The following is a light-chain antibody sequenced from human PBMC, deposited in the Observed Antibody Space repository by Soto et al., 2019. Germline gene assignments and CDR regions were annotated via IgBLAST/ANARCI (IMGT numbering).Light chain of an antibody. J-gene: IGKJ5*01. CDR2: DAS. CDR1: QSITNRY. Sequence: EIVLTQSPGTLSLSPGERATLSCRASQSITNRYIAWYQQKPGQAPRPLIYDASTRATGIPDRFSGSGSGTDFTLTISRLDPEDFAVYYCQQYGNSPVTFGQGTRLEIK. CDR3: QQYGNSPVT. V-gene: IGKV3-20*01.